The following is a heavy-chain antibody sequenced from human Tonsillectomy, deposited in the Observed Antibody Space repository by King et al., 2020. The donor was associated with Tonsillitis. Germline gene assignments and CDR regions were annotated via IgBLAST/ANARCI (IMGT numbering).Heavy chain of an antibody. V-gene: IGHV1-58*01. D-gene: IGHD5-12*01. CDR2: NVVGSGDT. CDR3: AAYREIVMGYFGMDV. CDR1: GFTFSSSS. J-gene: IGHJ6*02. Sequence: QVQLVESGPEVKKPGTSVKVSCTASGFTFSSSSVQWVRQARGQRLEWIGWNVVGSGDTNLAQKFHERVTISRDMSTSTTYMELSSLRSEDTAVYYCAAYREIVMGYFGMDVWGQGTTVTVSS.